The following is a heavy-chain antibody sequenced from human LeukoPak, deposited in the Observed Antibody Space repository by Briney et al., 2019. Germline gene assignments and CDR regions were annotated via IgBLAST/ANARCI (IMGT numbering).Heavy chain of an antibody. Sequence: GGSLRLSCAASGFTSSNYAMSWVRQAPGKGLEWVSSIFPSGGEIHYADSVRGRFTISRDNSKSTLSLQMNSLKASDTAMYYCARRMGGSYSFDYWGQGTLVTVSS. V-gene: IGHV3-23*01. CDR1: GFTSSNYA. CDR2: IFPSGGEI. CDR3: ARRMGGSYSFDY. J-gene: IGHJ4*02. D-gene: IGHD1-26*01.